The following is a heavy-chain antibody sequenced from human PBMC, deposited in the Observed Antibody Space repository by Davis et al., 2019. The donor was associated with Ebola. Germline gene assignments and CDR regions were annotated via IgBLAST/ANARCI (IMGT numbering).Heavy chain of an antibody. Sequence: AASVKVSCKASGGTFSSYAISWVRQAPGQGLEWMGWISAYNGNTNYAQKLQGRVTMTTDTSTSTAYMELRSLRSDDTAVYYCARDTLMLLDYWGQGTLVTVSS. CDR2: ISAYNGNT. D-gene: IGHD3-16*01. CDR1: GGTFSSYA. V-gene: IGHV1-18*01. J-gene: IGHJ4*02. CDR3: ARDTLMLLDY.